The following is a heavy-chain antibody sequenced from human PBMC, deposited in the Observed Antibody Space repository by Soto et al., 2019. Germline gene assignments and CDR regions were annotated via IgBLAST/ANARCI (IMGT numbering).Heavy chain of an antibody. J-gene: IGHJ4*02. Sequence: SGGSLRLSCAASGFTFSSYAMSWVRQAPGKGLEWVSAISGSGGSTYYADSVKGRFTISRDNSKNTLYLQMNSLRAEDTAVYYCAKPSGNHKAYFDYWGQGTLVTVYS. CDR2: ISGSGGST. CDR1: GFTFSSYA. V-gene: IGHV3-23*01. CDR3: AKPSGNHKAYFDY. D-gene: IGHD1-26*01.